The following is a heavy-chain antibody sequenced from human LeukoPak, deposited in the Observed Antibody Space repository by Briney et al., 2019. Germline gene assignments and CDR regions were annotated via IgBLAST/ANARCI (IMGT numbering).Heavy chain of an antibody. CDR1: GGSISSSSYY. CDR2: IYYSGST. CDR3: ARDKLGYCSSTSCYASWFDP. J-gene: IGHJ5*02. V-gene: IGHV4-39*07. D-gene: IGHD2-2*01. Sequence: SETLSLTCTVSGGSISSSSYYWGWIRQPPGKGLEWIGSIYYSGSTYYNPSLKSRVTISVDTSKNQFSLKLSSVTAADTAVYYCARDKLGYCSSTSCYASWFDPWGQGTLVTVSS.